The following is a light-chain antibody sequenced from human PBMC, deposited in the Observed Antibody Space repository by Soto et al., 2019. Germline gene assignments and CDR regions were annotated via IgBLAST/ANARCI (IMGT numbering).Light chain of an antibody. V-gene: IGKV1-39*01. CDR1: QSISNH. CDR2: AAS. J-gene: IGKJ1*01. Sequence: DIQMTQSPSSLSASVEDRVIITCRASQSISNHLNWYQQKPGKAPKLLIFAASSLQSGVPSRFSGSRSGPDFTLTISSLQPEDFAPYYCQQYLTYPWTFGQGTKVDSK. CDR3: QQYLTYPWT.